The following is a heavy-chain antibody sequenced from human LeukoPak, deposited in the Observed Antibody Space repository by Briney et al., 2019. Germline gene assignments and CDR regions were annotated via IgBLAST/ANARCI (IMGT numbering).Heavy chain of an antibody. J-gene: IGHJ4*02. V-gene: IGHV4-38-2*01. CDR1: GYSISSGYY. D-gene: IGHD6-19*01. Sequence: SETLSLTCAVSGYSISSGYYWGWIRQPPGKGLEWIGSIHHSGSTYYNPSLKSRVTISVDTSKNQFSLKLSSVTAADTAVYYCARPQWLVPHGRGAFDYWGQGTLVTVSS. CDR2: IHHSGST. CDR3: ARPQWLVPHGRGAFDY.